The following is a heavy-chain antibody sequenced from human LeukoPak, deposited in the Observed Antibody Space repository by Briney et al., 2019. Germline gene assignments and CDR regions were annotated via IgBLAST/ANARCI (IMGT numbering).Heavy chain of an antibody. D-gene: IGHD2-21*01. CDR1: GASISSGTYY. Sequence: PSETLSLTCSVSGASISSGTYYWAWIRQPPGQGLEWIGSLYYGGNTHYNPSLESRVAISVDTSRNHLSVRLTSVTAADTAVYYCAIHVVGPGYSSIPNLDYWGQGTQVTVSS. J-gene: IGHJ4*02. CDR2: LYYGGNT. V-gene: IGHV4-39*01. CDR3: AIHVVGPGYSSIPNLDY.